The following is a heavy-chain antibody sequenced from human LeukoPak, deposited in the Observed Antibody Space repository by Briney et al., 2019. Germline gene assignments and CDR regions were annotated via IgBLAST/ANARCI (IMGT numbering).Heavy chain of an antibody. CDR1: GGTFSIYA. D-gene: IGHD6-13*01. V-gene: IGHV1-69*05. Sequence: ASVTVSFKASGGTFSIYAISWVRQAPGQGLEWMGGIIPIFGTANYAQRFQGRVTITTDESTSTAYMELSSLRSEDTAVYYCAILAGYFDYWGQGTLVTVSS. CDR3: AILAGYFDY. J-gene: IGHJ4*02. CDR2: IIPIFGTA.